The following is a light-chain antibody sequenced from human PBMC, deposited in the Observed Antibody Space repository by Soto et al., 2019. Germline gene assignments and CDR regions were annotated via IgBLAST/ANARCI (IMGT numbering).Light chain of an antibody. V-gene: IGKV3-20*01. Sequence: EIVLTQSPATLSLSPGERATLSCRASQDVSSYLAWYQQKPGQAPSLLIYGASSRATGIPDRFSGSGSGTDFTLTIRRLQPEDFAVYYCQQYGSSPTFGQGTKVDIK. CDR1: QDVSSY. CDR3: QQYGSSPT. CDR2: GAS. J-gene: IGKJ1*01.